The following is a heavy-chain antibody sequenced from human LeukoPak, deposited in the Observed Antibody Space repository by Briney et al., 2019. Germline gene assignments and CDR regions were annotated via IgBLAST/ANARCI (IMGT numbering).Heavy chain of an antibody. V-gene: IGHV4-61*02. Sequence: SETLSLTCTVSGGSISSSSYYWSWIRQPAGKGLEWIGRIYTSGSTNYNPSLKSRVTMSVDTSKNQFSLKLSSVTAADAAVYYCAREDSGSPADYWGQGTLVTVSS. J-gene: IGHJ4*02. CDR3: AREDSGSPADY. CDR1: GGSISSSSYY. CDR2: IYTSGST. D-gene: IGHD1-26*01.